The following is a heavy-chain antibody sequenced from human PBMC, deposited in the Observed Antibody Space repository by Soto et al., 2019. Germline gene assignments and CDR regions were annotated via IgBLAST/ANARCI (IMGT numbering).Heavy chain of an antibody. Sequence: QVQLVQSGAEVTKPGSSVKVSCKASGGTFSSYAISWVRQAPGQGLEWMGGIIPIFGTANYAQKFQGRVTRTADESTSTAYMELSSLRSEDTAVYYCARTAPDSSGYYYWGQGTLVTVSS. CDR3: ARTAPDSSGYYY. D-gene: IGHD3-22*01. CDR1: GGTFSSYA. J-gene: IGHJ4*02. V-gene: IGHV1-69*12. CDR2: IIPIFGTA.